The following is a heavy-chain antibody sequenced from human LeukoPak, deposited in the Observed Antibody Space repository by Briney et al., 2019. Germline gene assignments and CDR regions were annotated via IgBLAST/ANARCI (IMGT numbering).Heavy chain of an antibody. D-gene: IGHD3-10*01. CDR2: IIPIFGTA. V-gene: IGHV1-69*01. Sequence: SVKVSCKASGGTFSSYAISWVRQAPGQGLEWMGGIIPIFGTANYAQKFQGRVTITADESTSTAYMELSSLRSEDTAVYYCARSRGDLSTCVDYWGQGTLVTVSS. J-gene: IGHJ4*02. CDR3: ARSRGDLSTCVDY. CDR1: GGTFSSYA.